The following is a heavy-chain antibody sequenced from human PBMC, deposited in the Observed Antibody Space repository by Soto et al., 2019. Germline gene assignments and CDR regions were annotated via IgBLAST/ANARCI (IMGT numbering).Heavy chain of an antibody. J-gene: IGHJ4*02. V-gene: IGHV3-21*01. CDR1: GFTFSSYS. CDR2: ISSSSSYI. Sequence: EVQLVESGGGLVKPGGSLRLSCAASGFTFSSYSMNWVRQAPGKGLEWVSSISSSSSYIYYADSVKGRFTISRDNAKNSLYLQMNSLRAEDTAVYYCARAGSGESPSLPPDYWGQGTLVTVSS. CDR3: ARAGSGESPSLPPDY. D-gene: IGHD2-15*01.